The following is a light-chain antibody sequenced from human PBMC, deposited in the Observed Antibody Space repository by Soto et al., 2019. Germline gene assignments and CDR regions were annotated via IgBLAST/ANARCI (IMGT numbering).Light chain of an antibody. CDR1: QTVRTNY. CDR2: GAS. J-gene: IGKJ4*01. Sequence: EIVLTQSPGTLSLSPGERATLSCRASQTVRTNYLAWFQHKPGQAPRLLIYGASSRATGIPDRFSGSGSGTDFTLTINRLEPEDVAGYFCRQYSDSPLTFGGGTKVEIK. V-gene: IGKV3-20*01. CDR3: RQYSDSPLT.